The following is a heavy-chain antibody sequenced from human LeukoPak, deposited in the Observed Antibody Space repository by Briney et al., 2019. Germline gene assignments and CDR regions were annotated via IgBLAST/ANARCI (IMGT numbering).Heavy chain of an antibody. CDR3: ANMGSAFEY. CDR2: ISSSGTDI. D-gene: IGHD3-10*01. V-gene: IGHV3-21*01. CDR1: GFTFSIYT. Sequence: PGGSLRLSCAASGFTFSIYTMFWIRQAPGKGLEGVSSISSSGTDIYYADSVKGRFTISRDNAKNSLYLQMNSLRAEDTAIYYCANMGSAFEYWGQGTLVTVSS. J-gene: IGHJ4*02.